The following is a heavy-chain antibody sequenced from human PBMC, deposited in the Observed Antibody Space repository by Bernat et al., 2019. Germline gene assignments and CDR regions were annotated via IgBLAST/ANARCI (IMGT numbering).Heavy chain of an antibody. J-gene: IGHJ5*02. D-gene: IGHD3-16*01. CDR3: ASDVQPVRELWRDNWFDP. V-gene: IGHV4-39*01. CDR1: GGSISSSSYY. Sequence: QLQLQESGPGLVKPSETLSLTCTVSGGSISSSSYYWGWIRQPPGKGLEWIGSIYYSGSTYYNPSLKSRVTISVDTSKNQFSLKLSSVTAADTAVYYCASDVQPVRELWRDNWFDPGGQGTLVTVSS. CDR2: IYYSGST.